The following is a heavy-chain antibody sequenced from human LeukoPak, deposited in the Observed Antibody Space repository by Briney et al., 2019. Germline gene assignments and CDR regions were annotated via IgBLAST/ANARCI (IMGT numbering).Heavy chain of an antibody. CDR3: ARGSKSGSYFQH. D-gene: IGHD1-26*01. CDR2: ISSTSSSI. Sequence: GGSLRLSCAASGFTFSSYSMNWVRQAPGKGLEWVAYISSTSSSILYADSMKGRFTLSRDNAKNSLYLQMNSLRAEDTAVYYCARGSKSGSYFQHWGQGTLVTVSS. V-gene: IGHV3-21*01. J-gene: IGHJ1*01. CDR1: GFTFSSYS.